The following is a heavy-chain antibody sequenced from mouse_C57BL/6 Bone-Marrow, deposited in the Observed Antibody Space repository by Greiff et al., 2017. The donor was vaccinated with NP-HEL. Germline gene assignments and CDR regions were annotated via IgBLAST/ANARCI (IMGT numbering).Heavy chain of an antibody. CDR1: GYAFSSSW. V-gene: IGHV1-82*01. CDR3: AREGVVAFDY. Sequence: VKLMESGPELVKPGASVKISCKASGYAFSSSWMNWVKQRPGTGLEWIGRIYPGDGDTNYNGKFKGKAKLTADRSSSTAYMQLSSRTSEDSAVYFCAREGVVAFDYWGQGTTLTVSS. D-gene: IGHD1-1*01. J-gene: IGHJ2*01. CDR2: IYPGDGDT.